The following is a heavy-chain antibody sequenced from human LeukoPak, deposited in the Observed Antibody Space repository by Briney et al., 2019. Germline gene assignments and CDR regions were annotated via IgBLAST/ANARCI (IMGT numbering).Heavy chain of an antibody. J-gene: IGHJ3*02. D-gene: IGHD5-18*01. V-gene: IGHV3-23*01. Sequence: PGGSLRLSCAASGFTFSSYAMSWVRQAPGKGLEWVSAISGSGGSTYYADSVKGRFTISRDNSKNTLYLQMNSLRAEDTAVYYCAFGYSYGLAFDIWGQGTMVTVSS. CDR2: ISGSGGST. CDR1: GFTFSSYA. CDR3: AFGYSYGLAFDI.